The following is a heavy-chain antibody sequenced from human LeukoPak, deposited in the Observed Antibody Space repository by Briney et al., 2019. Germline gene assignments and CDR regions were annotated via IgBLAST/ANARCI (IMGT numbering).Heavy chain of an antibody. J-gene: IGHJ5*02. CDR3: ARGQARLAWFDP. D-gene: IGHD6-19*01. V-gene: IGHV4-39*01. CDR2: IYYSGST. CDR1: GGSISSSSYY. Sequence: SETLSLTCTVSGGSISSSSYYWGWIRQPPGKGLEWIGSIYYSGSTYYNPSLKSRVTISVDTSKNQFSLKLSSVTAADTAVYYCARGQARLAWFDPWGQGTLVTVSS.